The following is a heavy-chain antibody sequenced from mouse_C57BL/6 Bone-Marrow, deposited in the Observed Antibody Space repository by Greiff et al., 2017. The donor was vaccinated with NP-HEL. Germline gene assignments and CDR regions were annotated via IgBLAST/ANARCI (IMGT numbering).Heavy chain of an antibody. CDR2: IYPRSGNT. V-gene: IGHV1-81*01. D-gene: IGHD1-1*01. Sequence: VQLQESGAELARPGASVKLSCKASGYTFTSYGISWVKQRTGQGLEWIGEIYPRSGNTYYNEKFKGKATLTADQSSSTAYMELRSLTSEDSVVYFCARAGLLDWYFDVWGTGTTVTVSS. CDR1: GYTFTSYG. CDR3: ARAGLLDWYFDV. J-gene: IGHJ1*03.